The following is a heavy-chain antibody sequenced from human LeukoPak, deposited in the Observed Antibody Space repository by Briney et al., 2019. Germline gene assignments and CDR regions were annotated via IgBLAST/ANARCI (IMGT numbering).Heavy chain of an antibody. D-gene: IGHD5-18*01. V-gene: IGHV3-30-3*01. CDR3: AALQLWFLGS. Sequence: GGSLRLSCAASGFTFSSYAMHWVRRAPGKGLEWVAVISYDGSNKYYADSVKGRFTISRDNSKNTLYLQMNSLRAEDTAVYYCAALQLWFLGSWGQGTLVTVSS. CDR1: GFTFSSYA. CDR2: ISYDGSNK. J-gene: IGHJ5*02.